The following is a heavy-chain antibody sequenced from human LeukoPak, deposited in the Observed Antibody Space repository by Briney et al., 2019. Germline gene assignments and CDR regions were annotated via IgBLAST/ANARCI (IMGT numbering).Heavy chain of an antibody. V-gene: IGHV4-34*01. J-gene: IGHJ5*02. CDR2: INHGGST. CDR3: ARRRGGYSYGKYNWFDP. CDR1: GGSFSGYY. D-gene: IGHD5-18*01. Sequence: PSVTLSLTCAVYGGSFSGYYWSWIRQPPGKGLEWIGEINHGGSTNYNPSLKSRVTISVDTSKNQFSLKLSSVTAADTAVYYCARRRGGYSYGKYNWFDPWGQGTLVTVSS.